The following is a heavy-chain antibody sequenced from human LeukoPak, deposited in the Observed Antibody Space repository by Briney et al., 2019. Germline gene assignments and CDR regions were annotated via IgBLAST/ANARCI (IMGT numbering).Heavy chain of an antibody. Sequence: PSETLSLTCAVYGGSFSGYYWSWIRQPPGKGLEWIGEINHSGSTNYNPSLKSRVTISVDTSKNQFSLKLSSVTAADTAAYYCARRARPAAGTRSWYFDLWGRGTVVTLSS. D-gene: IGHD6-13*01. CDR2: INHSGST. CDR3: ARRARPAAGTRSWYFDL. CDR1: GGSFSGYY. J-gene: IGHJ2*01. V-gene: IGHV4-34*01.